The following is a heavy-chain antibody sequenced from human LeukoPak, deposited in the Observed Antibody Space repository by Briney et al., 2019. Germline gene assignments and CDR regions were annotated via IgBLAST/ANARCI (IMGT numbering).Heavy chain of an antibody. D-gene: IGHD2-2*01. J-gene: IGHJ4*02. CDR3: AREIPCSSSSCLDY. CDR2: INPNTGGT. CDR1: GYTFTGYY. V-gene: IGHV1-2*02. Sequence: ASVTVSCKTSGYTFTGYYMHWVRQAPGQGLEWMGWINPNTGGTNYAQKFQGRVTMTRDTSITTAHMELSRLTSDDTAMYYCAREIPCSSSSCLDYWGQGTLVTVSS.